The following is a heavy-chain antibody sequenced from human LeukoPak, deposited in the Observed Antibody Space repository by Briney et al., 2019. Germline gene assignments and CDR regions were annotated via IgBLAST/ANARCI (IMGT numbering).Heavy chain of an antibody. J-gene: IGHJ4*02. CDR3: AKGMTILLWFGVTDYFFY. CDR2: IRYDGSNK. D-gene: IGHD3-10*01. V-gene: IGHV3-30*02. CDR1: GFTFSSYG. Sequence: PGGSLRLSCAASGFTFSSYGMHWVRQAPGKGLEWVAFIRYDGSNKYYADSVKGRFTISRDNSKNTLYLQMNSLRAEDTAVYYCAKGMTILLWFGVTDYFFYWGEGTLVTVSS.